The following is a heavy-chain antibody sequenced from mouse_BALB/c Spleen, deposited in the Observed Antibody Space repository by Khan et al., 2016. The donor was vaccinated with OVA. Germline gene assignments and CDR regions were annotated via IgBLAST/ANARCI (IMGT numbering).Heavy chain of an antibody. CDR1: GYSITSGYG. D-gene: IGHD1-2*01. CDR2: ISYSGST. J-gene: IGHJ2*01. CDR3: ARTARIKY. V-gene: IGHV3-2*02. Sequence: EVQLQESGPGLVKPSQSLSLTCTVTGYSITSGYGWNWIRQFPGNKLEWMGYISYSGSTNYNPSLKSRISITRETSKNQFFLQLNSVTTEDTATFYCARTARIKYWGQGTTLTVSS.